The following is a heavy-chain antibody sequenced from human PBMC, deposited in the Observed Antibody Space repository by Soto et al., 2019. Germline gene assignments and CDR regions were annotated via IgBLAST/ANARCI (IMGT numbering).Heavy chain of an antibody. CDR3: ARDEGGYDILTGYYKAHHFHY. Sequence: ASVKVSCKASGYTFTHFYITWVRQAPGQGLEWMGAISPHNFNTNYAQKFRGRVTLTTEKSTNTAYMDLRSLTSDDTAVYYCARDEGGYDILTGYYKAHHFHYCGQGVPVTVSS. CDR1: GYTFTHFY. D-gene: IGHD3-9*01. V-gene: IGHV1-18*01. CDR2: ISPHNFNT. J-gene: IGHJ4*02.